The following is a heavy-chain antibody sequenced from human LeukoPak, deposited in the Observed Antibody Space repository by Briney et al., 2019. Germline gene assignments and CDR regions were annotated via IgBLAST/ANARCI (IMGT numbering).Heavy chain of an antibody. V-gene: IGHV1-69*13. D-gene: IGHD3-22*01. J-gene: IGHJ4*02. CDR3: VREGGSSGYYFFHY. CDR1: GGTFSSYA. CDR2: IIPIFGTA. Sequence: GASVKVSCKASGGTFSSYAISWVRQAPGQGLEWMGGIIPIFGTANYAQKFQGRVTITADESTSTAYMELSSLRSEDTAVYYCVREGGSSGYYFFHYWGQGTLVTVSS.